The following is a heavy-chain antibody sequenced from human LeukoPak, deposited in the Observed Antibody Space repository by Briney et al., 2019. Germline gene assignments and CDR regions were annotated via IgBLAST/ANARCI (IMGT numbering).Heavy chain of an antibody. CDR1: GFTFSNYA. D-gene: IGHD3-10*01. Sequence: GGSLRLSCAASGFTFSNYAIHWVRQAPGKGLEWVSVISYDGTNKYCADSVKGRFTISRDNSKNTLYLQMNSLRAEDTAVFYCARADYYDSGSFYPLNFWGQGTLVTVSS. CDR2: ISYDGTNK. V-gene: IGHV3-30*04. CDR3: ARADYYDSGSFYPLNF. J-gene: IGHJ4*02.